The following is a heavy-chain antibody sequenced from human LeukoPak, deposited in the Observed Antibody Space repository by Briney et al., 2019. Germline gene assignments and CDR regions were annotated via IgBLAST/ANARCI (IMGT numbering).Heavy chain of an antibody. CDR1: GGSISSYY. J-gene: IGHJ5*02. CDR3: ARDYYDSSGYSRDRFDP. Sequence: PSETLSLTCTVSGGSISSYYWSWIRQPAGKGLEWIGRIYTSGSTNYNPSLKSRVTMSVDTSKNQFSLKLSSVTAADTAVYYCARDYYDSSGYSRDRFDPWDQGTLVTVSS. CDR2: IYTSGST. V-gene: IGHV4-4*07. D-gene: IGHD3-22*01.